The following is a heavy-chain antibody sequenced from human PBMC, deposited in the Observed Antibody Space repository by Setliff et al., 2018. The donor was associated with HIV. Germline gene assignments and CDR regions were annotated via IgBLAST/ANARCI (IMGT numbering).Heavy chain of an antibody. D-gene: IGHD1-26*01. CDR3: ARAVGASYATPYLDY. CDR2: AFHSGAT. Sequence: PSETLSLTCTVSGGSITTYFWTWIRQPPGKGLEWIGSAFHSGATNYNPSLKSRVTMSVDTSNNQVSLYLSSVTAADTAVYYCARAVGASYATPYLDYWGRGTLVTVSS. J-gene: IGHJ4*02. CDR1: GGSITTYF. V-gene: IGHV4-59*01.